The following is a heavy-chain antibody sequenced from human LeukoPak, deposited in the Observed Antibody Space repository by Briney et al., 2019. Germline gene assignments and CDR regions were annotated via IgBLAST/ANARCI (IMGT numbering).Heavy chain of an antibody. CDR1: GFTFSDSA. J-gene: IGHJ4*02. Sequence: GGSLRLSCAASGFTFSDSAMTWVRQVPGKGLEWVSLISSSGGNTYYADSVKGRFTISRDIANSLLYLQMNSLRADDTAVYYCARDLDYSTGFDYWGQGTLVTVSS. CDR2: ISSSGGNT. D-gene: IGHD4-11*01. V-gene: IGHV3-23*01. CDR3: ARDLDYSTGFDY.